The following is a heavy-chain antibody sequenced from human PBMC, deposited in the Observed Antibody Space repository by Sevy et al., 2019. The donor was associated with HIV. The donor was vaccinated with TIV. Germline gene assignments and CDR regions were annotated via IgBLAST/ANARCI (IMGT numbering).Heavy chain of an antibody. Sequence: GGSLRLSCAASGFSFSSYAMSWVRQAPGKGLEWVSAISGSGGSTYYADSVKGRFIISRDNSKNTLYLQMNSLRAEDTAVYYCANVYCGGDCSPDYYMDVWGKGTTVTVSS. CDR3: ANVYCGGDCSPDYYMDV. CDR1: GFSFSSYA. CDR2: ISGSGGST. V-gene: IGHV3-23*01. D-gene: IGHD2-21*02. J-gene: IGHJ6*03.